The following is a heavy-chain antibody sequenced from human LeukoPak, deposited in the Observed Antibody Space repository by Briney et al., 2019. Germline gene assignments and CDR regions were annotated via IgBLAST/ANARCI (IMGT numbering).Heavy chain of an antibody. CDR1: GYTFTSYY. CDR3: ASQGYYYDSSGYQNWFDP. J-gene: IGHJ5*02. Sequence: ASVEVSCKASGYTFTSYYMHWVRQAPGQGLEWMGIINPSGGSTSYAQKFQGRVTMTRDTSTSTVYTELSSLRSEDTAVYYCASQGYYYDSSGYQNWFDPWGQGTLVTVSS. D-gene: IGHD3-22*01. CDR2: INPSGGST. V-gene: IGHV1-46*03.